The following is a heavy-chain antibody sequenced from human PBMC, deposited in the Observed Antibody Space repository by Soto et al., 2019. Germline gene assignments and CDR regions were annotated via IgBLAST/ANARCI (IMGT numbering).Heavy chain of an antibody. CDR1: GFTFSSYW. J-gene: IGHJ4*02. CDR3: AHEGSSSGAFDY. D-gene: IGHD6-13*01. V-gene: IGHV3-74*01. Sequence: PGGSLRLSCAASGFTFSSYWMHWVRQAPGKGLVWVSRINSDGSSTSYADSVKGRFTISRDNAKNTLYLQMNSLRAEDTAVCYGAHEGSSSGAFDYWGPGTLVTLAS. CDR2: INSDGSST.